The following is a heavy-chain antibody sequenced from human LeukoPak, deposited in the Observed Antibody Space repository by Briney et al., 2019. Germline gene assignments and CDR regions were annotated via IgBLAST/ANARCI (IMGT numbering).Heavy chain of an antibody. Sequence: ASVTVSCKASGYTFTGYYMHWVRQAAGQGSEWMGWINPNSGGTNYEQKFQGRVTMTRDTSISTAYMELSRLRSDDTAVYYCARGVSGDRDYWGQGTLVTVSS. D-gene: IGHD7-27*01. J-gene: IGHJ4*02. CDR1: GYTFTGYY. CDR3: ARGVSGDRDY. V-gene: IGHV1-2*02. CDR2: INPNSGGT.